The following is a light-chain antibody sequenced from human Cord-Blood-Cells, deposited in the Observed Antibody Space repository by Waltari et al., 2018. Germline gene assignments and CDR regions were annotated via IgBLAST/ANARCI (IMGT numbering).Light chain of an antibody. J-gene: IGLJ1*01. Sequence: QSALTQPASVSGSPGQSITISCTGTSSDVGGYNYVSWNQQNPGKAPKLIIYDVSNRPAGVSNRFAXSMAXXXXXXTISGLQAEDEADYYCSSYTSSSTYVFGTGTKVTVL. CDR3: SSYTSSSTYV. V-gene: IGLV2-14*01. CDR1: SSDVGGYNY. CDR2: DVS.